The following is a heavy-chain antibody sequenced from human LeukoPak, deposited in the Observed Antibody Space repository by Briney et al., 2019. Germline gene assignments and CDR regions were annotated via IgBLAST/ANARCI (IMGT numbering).Heavy chain of an antibody. V-gene: IGHV5-51*01. CDR3: ARQSRDGSKARGYYFDY. CDR2: IYPADSDT. D-gene: IGHD3-10*01. Sequence: GESLKISWKGSGYSFNNYWVGWVRQMPGKGLESMGIIYPADSDTTYSPSFQGQVTISADKSINTVYLQWSSLKASDTAMYYCARQSRDGSKARGYYFDYWGQGTLVTVSS. CDR1: GYSFNNYW. J-gene: IGHJ4*02.